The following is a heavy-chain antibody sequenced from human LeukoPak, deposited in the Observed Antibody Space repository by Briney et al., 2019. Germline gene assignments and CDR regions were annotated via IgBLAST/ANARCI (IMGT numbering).Heavy chain of an antibody. J-gene: IGHJ1*01. D-gene: IGHD3-22*01. CDR3: ARGFRDYYDSSGYYGLYFQH. CDR1: GGTFSSYA. Sequence: SVKVSCKASGGTFSSYAISWVRQAPGQGLEWMGRIIPILGIANYAQKFQGRVTITADKSTSTAYMELSSLRSEDTAVYYCARGFRDYYDSSGYYGLYFQHWGQGTLVTVSS. CDR2: IIPILGIA. V-gene: IGHV1-69*04.